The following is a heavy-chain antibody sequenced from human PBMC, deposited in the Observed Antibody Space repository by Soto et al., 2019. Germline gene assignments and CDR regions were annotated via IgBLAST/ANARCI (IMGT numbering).Heavy chain of an antibody. V-gene: IGHV3-7*01. Sequence: GSLRLSCAASGFTFSSYWMSWVRQAPGKGLEWVANIKQDGSEKYYVDSVKGRFTISRDNAKNSLYLQMNSLRAEDTAVYYCARYCSGGSCYDGYFDYWGQGTLVTVSS. CDR1: GFTFSSYW. J-gene: IGHJ4*02. CDR3: ARYCSGGSCYDGYFDY. D-gene: IGHD2-15*01. CDR2: IKQDGSEK.